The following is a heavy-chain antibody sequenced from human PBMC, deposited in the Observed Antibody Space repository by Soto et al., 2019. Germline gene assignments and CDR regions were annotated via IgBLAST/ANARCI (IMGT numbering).Heavy chain of an antibody. CDR1: GYTFTTYW. CDR2: IDPGNSYT. CDR3: ARHTGLGLMPFDY. V-gene: IGHV5-10-1*01. D-gene: IGHD2-15*01. Sequence: GESLKISCKGSGYTFTTYWITWVRQTPGKGLEWMGRIDPGNSYTSYNPSFQGHVTLSADMSISTAYLQWSGLKASDTAMYYCARHTGLGLMPFDYWGQGTLVPVSS. J-gene: IGHJ4*02.